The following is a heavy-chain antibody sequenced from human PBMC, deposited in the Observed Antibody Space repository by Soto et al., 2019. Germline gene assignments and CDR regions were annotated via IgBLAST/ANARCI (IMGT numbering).Heavy chain of an antibody. J-gene: IGHJ6*02. CDR1: GFTFSNYA. D-gene: IGHD6-13*01. V-gene: IGHV3-23*01. CDR2: IIGSGGST. CDR3: GRRVDGFSGSQYLLFYWGMEV. Sequence: EVQLLESGGGLLQPGGSLRLSCAASGFTFSNYAMTWVRQAPGKGLEWVSGIIGSGGSTYYADSVKGRFTISRDNSKKELLLQMNSLRADDKAVNYCGRRVDGFSGSQYLLFYWGMEVWGQGTTVTVSS.